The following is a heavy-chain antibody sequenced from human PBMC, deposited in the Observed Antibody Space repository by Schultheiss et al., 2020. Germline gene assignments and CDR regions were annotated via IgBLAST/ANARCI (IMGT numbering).Heavy chain of an antibody. CDR1: GFTFSSYA. V-gene: IGHV3-30-3*01. CDR2: ISYDGSNK. CDR3: ARDDYHDY. Sequence: GESLKISCAASGFTFSSYAMHWVRQAPGKGLEWVAVISYDGSNKYYADSVKGRFTISRDNSKNTLYLQMNSLRAEDTAVYYCARDDYHDYWGQGTLVTVSS. D-gene: IGHD5-12*01. J-gene: IGHJ4*02.